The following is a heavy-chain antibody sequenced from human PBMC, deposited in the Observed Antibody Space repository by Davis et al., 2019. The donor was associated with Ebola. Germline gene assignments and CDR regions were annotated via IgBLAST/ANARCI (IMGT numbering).Heavy chain of an antibody. D-gene: IGHD3-10*01. Sequence: AASVKVSCKASGGNFRTFAFSWVRQAPGQGLEWMGGLIPMFGTPNYAQKFQDRVTITADEFTSTVYMELSSLRSDDTAVYYCARTPEFTSGELYRRYGMDVWGQGTTVSVSS. V-gene: IGHV1-69*13. J-gene: IGHJ6*02. CDR2: LIPMFGTP. CDR3: ARTPEFTSGELYRRYGMDV. CDR1: GGNFRTFA.